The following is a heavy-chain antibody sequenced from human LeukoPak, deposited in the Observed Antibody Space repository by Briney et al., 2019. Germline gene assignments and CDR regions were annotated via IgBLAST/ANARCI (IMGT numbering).Heavy chain of an antibody. V-gene: IGHV3-23*01. CDR2: ITGSGGNT. CDR1: GFTFTTYW. CDR3: AKAASSSWPSYYYGMDV. D-gene: IGHD6-13*01. J-gene: IGHJ6*02. Sequence: GGSLRLSCAASGFTFTTYWMHWVRQAPGKGLEWVSAITGSGGNTYYADSVKGRFTISKDNSKNTVYLQMSSLRVDDTAVYYCAKAASSSWPSYYYGMDVWGQGTTVTVSS.